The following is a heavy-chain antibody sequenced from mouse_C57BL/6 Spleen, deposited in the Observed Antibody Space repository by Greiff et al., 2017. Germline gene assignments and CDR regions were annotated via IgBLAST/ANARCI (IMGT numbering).Heavy chain of an antibody. D-gene: IGHD2-3*01. CDR2: INPYNGDT. CDR1: GYSFTGYF. CDR3: ARGGNYDLYAMDY. V-gene: IGHV1-20*01. J-gene: IGHJ4*01. Sequence: EVQLQQSGPELVKPGDSVKISCKASGYSFTGYFMNWVMQSHGKSLEWIGRINPYNGDTFYNQKFKGKATLTVDKSSSTAHMELRSLTSEDSAVYYCARGGNYDLYAMDYWGQGTSVTVSS.